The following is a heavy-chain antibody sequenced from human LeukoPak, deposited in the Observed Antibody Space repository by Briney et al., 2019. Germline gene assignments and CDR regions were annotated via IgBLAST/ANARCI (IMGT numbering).Heavy chain of an antibody. CDR2: IKQDGSEK. Sequence: PGGSLRLSCTASGFTFSSYSMHWVRQAPGKGLEWVANIKQDGSEKYYVDSVKGRFTISRDNAKNSLYLQMNSLRAEDTAVYYCVIAARPDRDYWGQGTLVTVSS. D-gene: IGHD6-6*01. CDR1: GFTFSSYS. CDR3: VIAARPDRDY. J-gene: IGHJ4*02. V-gene: IGHV3-7*01.